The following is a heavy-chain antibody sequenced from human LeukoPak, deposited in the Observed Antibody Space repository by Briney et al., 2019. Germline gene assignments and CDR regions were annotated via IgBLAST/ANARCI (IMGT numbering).Heavy chain of an antibody. CDR3: ARVFVTYYYVMDV. J-gene: IGHJ6*02. D-gene: IGHD3-3*01. V-gene: IGHV3-21*01. CDR2: ISSSGSYI. CDR1: TFTFSSYT. Sequence: PGGSLRLSCAASTFTFSSYTMNWVRQAPGTRLEWVSSISSSGSYIYYADSLKGRFTISRDNAKNTLYLQMNSLRAEDTAVYYCARVFVTYYYVMDVWGQGTTVTVS.